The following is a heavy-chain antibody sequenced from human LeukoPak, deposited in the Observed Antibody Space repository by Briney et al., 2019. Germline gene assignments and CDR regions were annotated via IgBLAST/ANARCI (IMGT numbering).Heavy chain of an antibody. CDR2: IWYDGSNK. V-gene: IGHV3-33*06. Sequence: GGSLRLSCAASGFTFSSYGMHWVRQAPGKGLEWVAVIWYDGSNKYYADSVKGRFTISRDNSKNTLYLQMNSLRAEDTAVYYCAKAQTYSGSYCSSWGQGTLVTVSS. CDR3: AKAQTYSGSYCSS. CDR1: GFTFSSYG. J-gene: IGHJ5*02. D-gene: IGHD1-26*01.